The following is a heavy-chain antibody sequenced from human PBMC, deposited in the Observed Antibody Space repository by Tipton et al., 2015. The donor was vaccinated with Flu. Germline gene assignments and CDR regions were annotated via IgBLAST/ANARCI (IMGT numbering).Heavy chain of an antibody. J-gene: IGHJ4*02. CDR1: SGSISSTGYF. V-gene: IGHV4-39*01. D-gene: IGHD3-10*02. CDR2: IYPSGST. CDR3: ARLSYYDVDLKNFYFED. Sequence: TLSLTCTVSSGSISSTGYFCAWIRQPPGKGLELIGSIYPSGSTYYNPSLKSRVTISVDTSKNQFSLKLNSVTAADTAVYYCARLSYYDVDLKNFYFEDWGQGTLVTVSS.